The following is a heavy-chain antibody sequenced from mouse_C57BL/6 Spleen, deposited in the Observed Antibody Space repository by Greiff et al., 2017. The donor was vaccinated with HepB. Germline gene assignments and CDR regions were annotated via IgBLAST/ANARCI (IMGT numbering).Heavy chain of an antibody. D-gene: IGHD3-2*02. Sequence: QVQLQQSGAELVKPGASVKISCKASGYAFSSYWMNWVKQRPGKGLEWIGQIYPGDGDTNYNGKFKGKATLTADKSSSTAYMQLSSLTSEDSAVYFCARSGDSSGPWFAYWGQGTLVTVSA. CDR1: GYAFSSYW. V-gene: IGHV1-80*01. J-gene: IGHJ3*01. CDR2: IYPGDGDT. CDR3: ARSGDSSGPWFAY.